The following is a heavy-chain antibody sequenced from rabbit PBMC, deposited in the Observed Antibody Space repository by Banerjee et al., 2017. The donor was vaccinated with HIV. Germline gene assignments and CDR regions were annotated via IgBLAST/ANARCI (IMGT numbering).Heavy chain of an antibody. J-gene: IGHJ6*01. V-gene: IGHV1S40*01. CDR3: ARDTGSSFSSYGMDL. CDR2: IYTGSDST. Sequence: QSLEESGGDLVKPGASLTLTCTASGFDLSSYYYMCWVRQAPGKGLEWIACIYTGSDSTYYASWAKGRFTISKTSSTTVTLQMTRLTAADTATYFCARDTGSSFSSYGMDLWGPGTLVTVS. D-gene: IGHD8-1*01. CDR1: GFDLSSYYY.